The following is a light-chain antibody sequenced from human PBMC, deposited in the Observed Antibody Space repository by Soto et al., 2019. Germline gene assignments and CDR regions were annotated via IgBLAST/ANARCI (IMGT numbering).Light chain of an antibody. Sequence: EMVVTQSPGTLSLSPGERATLSCRASQSVSSSYLAWYQQKPGQAPRLLIYGASSRATGIPDRFSGSGSGTDFTLTISRLEPEDFAVYYCQQYGSSHWTFGQGTKVAIK. V-gene: IGKV3-20*01. CDR2: GAS. CDR1: QSVSSSY. J-gene: IGKJ1*01. CDR3: QQYGSSHWT.